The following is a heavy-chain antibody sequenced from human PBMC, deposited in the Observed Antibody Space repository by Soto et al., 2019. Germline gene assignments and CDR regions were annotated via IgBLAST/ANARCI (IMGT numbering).Heavy chain of an antibody. CDR3: TRRPTSCYGGGCDY. CDR1: GFTFSGSA. D-gene: IGHD2-2*01. J-gene: IGHJ4*02. Sequence: EVQLVESGGGLVQPGGSLKLSCAASGFTFSGSAMHWVRQASGKGLEWVGRIRSKANSYATAYAASVKGRFTISRDDSKNTAYLQMNSLKTKDTAVYYCTRRPTSCYGGGCDYWGQGTLVTVSS. V-gene: IGHV3-73*01. CDR2: IRSKANSYAT.